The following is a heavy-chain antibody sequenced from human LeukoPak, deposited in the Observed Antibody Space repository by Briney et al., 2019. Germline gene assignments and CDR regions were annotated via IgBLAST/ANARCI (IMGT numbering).Heavy chain of an antibody. CDR1: GGSFSGYY. CDR2: INHSGGT. V-gene: IGHV4-34*01. CDR3: ARGVDYYGV. J-gene: IGHJ4*02. Sequence: SETLSLTCAVYGGSFSGYYWSWIRQPPGKGLEWIGEINHSGGTNYNPSLKSRVTISVDTSKKQFSLKLSSVTAADTAVYYCARGVDYYGVWGQGTLVTVSS. D-gene: IGHD3-10*01.